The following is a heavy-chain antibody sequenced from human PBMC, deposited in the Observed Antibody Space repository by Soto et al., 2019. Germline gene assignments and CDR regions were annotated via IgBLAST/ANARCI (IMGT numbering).Heavy chain of an antibody. Sequence: EVQLVESGGGLVKPGGSLRLSCAGSGFTFSGYSMNWVRQAPGKGLEWVSSISSSSNNMYYADSVKGRFTMSRDNAKNSLYLKMNSMRVTETAAYYCARDLASATGTLDYWGQGTLVTVSS. CDR3: ARDLASATGTLDY. CDR2: ISSSSNNM. J-gene: IGHJ4*02. V-gene: IGHV3-21*02. CDR1: GFTFSGYS. D-gene: IGHD1-1*01.